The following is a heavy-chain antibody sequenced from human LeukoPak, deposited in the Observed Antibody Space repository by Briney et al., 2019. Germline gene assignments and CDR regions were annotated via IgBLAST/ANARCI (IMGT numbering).Heavy chain of an antibody. CDR1: GSTFSSYA. J-gene: IGHJ4*02. D-gene: IGHD3-10*01. Sequence: SVKVSCKASGSTFSSYAISWVRQAPGQGLEWMGRIIPIFGTANYAQKFQGRVTITTDESTSTAYMELSSLRSEDTAVYYCAREEVTMVRGVIVEYYFDYWGQGTLVTVSS. CDR3: AREEVTMVRGVIVEYYFDY. V-gene: IGHV1-69*05. CDR2: IIPIFGTA.